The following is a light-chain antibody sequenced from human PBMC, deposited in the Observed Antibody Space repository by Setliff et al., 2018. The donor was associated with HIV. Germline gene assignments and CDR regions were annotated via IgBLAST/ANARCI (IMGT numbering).Light chain of an antibody. CDR3: SSFTSSSTYI. J-gene: IGLJ1*01. Sequence: QSVLTQPASASGSPGQSITISCTGTSSDVGNYNLVSWYQQHPGKAPKLMIYGVFKRPSGISNRFSGSKSGNTASLTISGLQAEDEADYYCSSFTSSSTYIFGSGTKVTVL. CDR2: GVF. CDR1: SSDVGNYNL. V-gene: IGLV2-14*02.